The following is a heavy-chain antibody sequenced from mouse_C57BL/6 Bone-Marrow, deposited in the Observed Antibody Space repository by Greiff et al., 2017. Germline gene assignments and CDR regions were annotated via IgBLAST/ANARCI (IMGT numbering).Heavy chain of an antibody. CDR3: ARNSYYYGSSYPHWYFDV. Sequence: VQLVESGPGLVQPSQSLSITCTVSGFSLTSYGVHWVRQSPGKGLEWLGVIWSGGSTDYNAAFISRLSISKDNSKSQVFFKMNSLQADDTAIYYCARNSYYYGSSYPHWYFDVWGTGTTVTVSS. J-gene: IGHJ1*03. CDR2: IWSGGST. D-gene: IGHD1-1*01. CDR1: GFSLTSYG. V-gene: IGHV2-2*01.